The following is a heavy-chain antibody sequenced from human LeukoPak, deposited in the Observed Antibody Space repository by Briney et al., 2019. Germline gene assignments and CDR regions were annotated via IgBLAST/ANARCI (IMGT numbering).Heavy chain of an antibody. J-gene: IGHJ5*02. D-gene: IGHD2-15*01. V-gene: IGHV4-39*01. CDR1: GGSLSSSRYY. Sequence: PSETLSLTCTVSGGSLSSSRYYWGCIRQPPGKGLEWLANIYYSGSTYYNPSLKSRVTISVDTSKNQFSLKLSSVTASDTAVYYCASLPGAYCSGGCRSPPPWGQGALVTVSS. CDR3: ASLPGAYCSGGCRSPPP. CDR2: IYYSGST.